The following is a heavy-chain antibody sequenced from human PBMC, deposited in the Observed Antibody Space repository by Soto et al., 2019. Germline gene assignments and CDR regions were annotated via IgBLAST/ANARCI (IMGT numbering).Heavy chain of an antibody. CDR3: ARYSSSSGNYYYYYYMDV. CDR2: IYYSGST. D-gene: IGHD6-6*01. V-gene: IGHV4-31*03. Sequence: SETLSLTCTVSGGSISGGGYYWSWIRQHPGKGLEWIGYIYYSGSTYYNPSLKSRVTISVDTSKNQFSLKLSSVTAADTAVYYCARYSSSSGNYYYYYYMDVWGKGTTVTVSS. J-gene: IGHJ6*03. CDR1: GGSISGGGYY.